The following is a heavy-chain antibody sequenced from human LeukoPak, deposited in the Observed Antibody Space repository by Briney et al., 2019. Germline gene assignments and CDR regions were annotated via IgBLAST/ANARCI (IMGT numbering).Heavy chain of an antibody. CDR3: ARQPVNTAAFDI. CDR1: GGSINAYY. V-gene: IGHV4-59*08. D-gene: IGHD5-18*01. Sequence: PSETLSLTCTVSGGSINAYYWSWIRQPPGKGLEWIAYVRDNGENNYNPSLKSRVAISVDTANNQISLRLNFVTAADTAIYSCARQPVNTAAFDIWGLGTMVTVSS. CDR2: VRDNGEN. J-gene: IGHJ3*02.